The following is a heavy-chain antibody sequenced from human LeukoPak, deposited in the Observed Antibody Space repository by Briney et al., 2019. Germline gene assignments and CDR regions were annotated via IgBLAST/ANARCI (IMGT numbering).Heavy chain of an antibody. Sequence: GGSLRLSCAASGFTFSSYWMSWVRQAPGKGLEWVANIKEDGSEKYYVDSVKGRFTISRDNAKNSLYLQMNSLRAEDTAVYYCARDKVYSSSWSYYYYYGMDVWGQGTTVSVSS. V-gene: IGHV3-7*01. D-gene: IGHD6-13*01. CDR2: IKEDGSEK. CDR3: ARDKVYSSSWSYYYYYGMDV. CDR1: GFTFSSYW. J-gene: IGHJ6*02.